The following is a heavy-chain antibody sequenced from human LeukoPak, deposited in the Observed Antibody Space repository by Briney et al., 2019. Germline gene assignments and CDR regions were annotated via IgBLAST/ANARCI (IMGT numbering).Heavy chain of an antibody. Sequence: PGGSLRLSCAASGFTFSSYSMNWVRQAPGKGLEWVSSISSSSSYIYYADSVKGRFTISRDNAKNSLYLQMNSLRAEDTAVYYCAKDLYSGYSSGWYDWFDPWGQGTLVTVSS. V-gene: IGHV3-21*01. CDR1: GFTFSSYS. J-gene: IGHJ5*02. CDR2: ISSSSSYI. CDR3: AKDLYSGYSSGWYDWFDP. D-gene: IGHD6-19*01.